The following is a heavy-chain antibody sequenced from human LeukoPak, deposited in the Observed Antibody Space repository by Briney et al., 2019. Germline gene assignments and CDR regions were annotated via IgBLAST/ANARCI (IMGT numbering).Heavy chain of an antibody. V-gene: IGHV1-18*01. CDR2: ISAYNGNT. D-gene: IGHD3-22*01. J-gene: IGHJ4*02. Sequence: GASVKVSCKASGYTFTSYGISWVRQAPGQGLEWMGWISAYNGNTNYAQKLQGRVTMTTDTSTSTAYMELRSLRSDDTAVYYCARDSSGYYYRAPFDYWGQGTLVTVSS. CDR1: GYTFTSYG. CDR3: ARDSSGYYYRAPFDY.